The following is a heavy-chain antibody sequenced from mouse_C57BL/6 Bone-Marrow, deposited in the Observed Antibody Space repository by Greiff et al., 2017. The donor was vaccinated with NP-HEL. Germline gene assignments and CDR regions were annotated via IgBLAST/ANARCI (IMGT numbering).Heavy chain of an antibody. Sequence: QVQLKQPGTELVKPGASVRLSCKASGYTFTSYWMHGVKQRPGQGLEWIGNINPSNGGTNYNEKFKSKATLTVDKSSSTAYMQLSSLTSEDSAVYYCARRGGYYYGRAWFAYWGQGTLVTVSA. CDR3: ARRGGYYYGRAWFAY. CDR2: INPSNGGT. CDR1: GYTFTSYW. D-gene: IGHD1-1*01. J-gene: IGHJ3*01. V-gene: IGHV1-53*01.